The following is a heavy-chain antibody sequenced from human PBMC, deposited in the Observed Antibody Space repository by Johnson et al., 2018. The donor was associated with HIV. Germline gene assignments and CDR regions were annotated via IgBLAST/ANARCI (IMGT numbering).Heavy chain of an antibody. CDR1: GFTVSSNY. V-gene: IGHV3-66*01. Sequence: MQLVESGGGLVQPGGSLRLSCAASGFTVSSNYMSWVRQAPGKGLEWVSVIYSGGSTYYANSVKGRFTISRDNSKNTLYLQMGSLRAEDMAVYYCARGDAFDIWGQGTMVTVSS. J-gene: IGHJ3*02. CDR2: IYSGGST. CDR3: ARGDAFDI.